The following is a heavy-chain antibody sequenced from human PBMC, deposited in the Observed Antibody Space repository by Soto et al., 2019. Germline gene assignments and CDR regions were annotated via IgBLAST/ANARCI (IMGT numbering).Heavy chain of an antibody. CDR2: ISSSSSYI. CDR3: ARALQPHYHGSGSRGRLGAFDI. CDR1: GFTFSSYS. D-gene: IGHD3-10*01. Sequence: EVQLVESGGGLVKPGGSLRLSCAASGFTFSSYSMNWVRQAPGKGLEWVSSISSSSSYIYYADSVKGRFTISRDNAKNSLYLQMNSLRAEDTAVYYCARALQPHYHGSGSRGRLGAFDICGQGTMVTVSS. V-gene: IGHV3-21*01. J-gene: IGHJ3*02.